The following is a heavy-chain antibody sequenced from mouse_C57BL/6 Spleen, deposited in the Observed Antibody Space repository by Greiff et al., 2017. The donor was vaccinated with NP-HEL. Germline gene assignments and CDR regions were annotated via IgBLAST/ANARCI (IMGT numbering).Heavy chain of an antibody. J-gene: IGHJ2*01. CDR3: ARGDGLRPFDY. CDR2: IYPGSGNT. D-gene: IGHD3-1*01. CDR1: GYTFTDYY. Sequence: VQLQQSGAELVRPGASVKLSCKASGYTFTDYYINWVKQRPGQGLEWIARIYPGSGNTYYNEKFKGKATLTAEKSSSTAYMQLSSLTSEDSAVYFCARGDGLRPFDYWGQGTTLTVSS. V-gene: IGHV1-76*01.